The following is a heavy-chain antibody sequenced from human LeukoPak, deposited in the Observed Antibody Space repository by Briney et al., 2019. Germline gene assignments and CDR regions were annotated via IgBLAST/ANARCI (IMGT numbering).Heavy chain of an antibody. CDR2: INPNSGGT. J-gene: IGHJ6*02. Sequence: ASVTVSCKASGYTFTGYYMHWVRQAPGQGLEWMGWINPNSGGTNYAQKFQGRVTMTRDTSISTAYMELSRLRSDDTAVYYCAVYYDFWSGYYKARDGGPLDYYYGMDVWGQGTTVTVSS. CDR3: AVYYDFWSGYYKARDGGPLDYYYGMDV. CDR1: GYTFTGYY. D-gene: IGHD3-3*01. V-gene: IGHV1-2*02.